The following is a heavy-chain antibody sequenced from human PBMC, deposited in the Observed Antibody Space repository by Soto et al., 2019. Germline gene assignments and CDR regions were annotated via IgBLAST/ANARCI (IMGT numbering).Heavy chain of an antibody. Sequence: GGSLRLSCAASGFALSGYWMTWVRQAPGKGLEWVASINPDGTLKYYVDSVKGRFTISRDNADNSLFLQMISLRVEDTAVYYCARWESGDWYLGIWGQGT. CDR3: ARWESGDWYLGI. CDR1: GFALSGYW. J-gene: IGHJ4*02. V-gene: IGHV3-7*03. CDR2: INPDGTLK. D-gene: IGHD2-21*02.